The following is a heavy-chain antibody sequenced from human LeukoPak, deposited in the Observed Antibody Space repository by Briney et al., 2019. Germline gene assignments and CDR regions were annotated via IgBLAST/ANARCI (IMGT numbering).Heavy chain of an antibody. Sequence: SVKVSCKASGGTFSSYAISWVRQAPGQGLEWMGGIIPIFGTANYAQKFQGRVTITTDESTSTAYMELSSLRSEDTAVYYCATDVDYDFWSGYRYWGQGTLVTVSS. D-gene: IGHD3-3*01. CDR1: GGTFSSYA. CDR2: IIPIFGTA. CDR3: ATDVDYDFWSGYRY. V-gene: IGHV1-69*05. J-gene: IGHJ4*02.